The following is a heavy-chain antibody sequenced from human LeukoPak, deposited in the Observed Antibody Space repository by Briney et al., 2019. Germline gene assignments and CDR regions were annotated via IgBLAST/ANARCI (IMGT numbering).Heavy chain of an antibody. CDR3: AKVGVGWVAFEY. J-gene: IGHJ4*02. CDR1: GFTFSNFA. D-gene: IGHD3-16*01. Sequence: PGGSLRLSCAASGFTFSNFAMSWVRQAPGKGLQWVSAISDSGGGTFYADSVKGRFTISRDNSKNTLYLQMNSLRAEDTAVYYCAKVGVGWVAFEYWGQGTQVTVSS. CDR2: ISDSGGGT. V-gene: IGHV3-23*01.